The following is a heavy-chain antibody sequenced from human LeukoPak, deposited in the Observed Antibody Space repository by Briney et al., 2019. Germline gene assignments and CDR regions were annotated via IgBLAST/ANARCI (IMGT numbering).Heavy chain of an antibody. Sequence: PSETLSLTCTVSGYHISSGYYWGWIRQPPGKGLEWIRSIYHSGSTYYNPSLKSRVTISVDTSKNQFSLKLSSVTAADTAVYYCARHVHGYGPDYYYYYMDVWGKGTTVTVSS. J-gene: IGHJ6*03. CDR1: GYHISSGYY. D-gene: IGHD5-18*01. V-gene: IGHV4-38-2*02. CDR3: ARHVHGYGPDYYYYYMDV. CDR2: IYHSGST.